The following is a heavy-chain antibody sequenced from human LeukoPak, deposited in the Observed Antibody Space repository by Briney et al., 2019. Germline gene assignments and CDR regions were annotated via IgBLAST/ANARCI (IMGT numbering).Heavy chain of an antibody. Sequence: KSSETLSLTCTVSGGSISSYYWSWIRQPPGKGLEWIGYIYYSGSTNYNPSLKSRVTISVDTSKNQFSRKVSSVTAADTAVYYCARSRGWELNFDQWGQGTLVTVS. CDR2: IYYSGST. J-gene: IGHJ4*02. CDR1: GGSISSYY. D-gene: IGHD1-26*01. V-gene: IGHV4-59*08. CDR3: ARSRGWELNFDQ.